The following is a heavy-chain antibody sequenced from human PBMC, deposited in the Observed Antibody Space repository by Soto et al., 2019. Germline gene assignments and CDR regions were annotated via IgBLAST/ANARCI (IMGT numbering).Heavy chain of an antibody. J-gene: IGHJ4*01. D-gene: IGHD6-13*01. CDR3: VXXXXRSWFNHKQFDS. CDR2: ITGTGSTI. Sequence: EAQLVESGGGLVQPGGSLRLSCAASGFTFSRYEMNWVRQAPGKGLEWVAYITGTGSTIYYADSVKGRFTISRDNANNSLYLQMNXLXXXXXXXXXXVXXXXRSWFNHKQFDSXXXGTXXTVSX. V-gene: IGHV3-48*03. CDR1: GFTFSRYE.